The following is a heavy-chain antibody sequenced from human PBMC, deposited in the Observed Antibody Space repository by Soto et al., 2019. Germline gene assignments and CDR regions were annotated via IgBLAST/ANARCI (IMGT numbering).Heavy chain of an antibody. CDR2: TYYRSKWYN. CDR3: ARDRISNYLNQYYYYYGMDV. D-gene: IGHD4-4*01. J-gene: IGHJ6*02. V-gene: IGHV6-1*01. Sequence: PSQTVSLTCVISGDSVSSNSAAWNWIRQSPSRGLEWLGRTYYRSKWYNDYAVSVKSRITINPDTSKNQFSLQLNSVTPEDTAVYYCARDRISNYLNQYYYYYGMDVWGQGTTVTVSS. CDR1: GDSVSSNSAA.